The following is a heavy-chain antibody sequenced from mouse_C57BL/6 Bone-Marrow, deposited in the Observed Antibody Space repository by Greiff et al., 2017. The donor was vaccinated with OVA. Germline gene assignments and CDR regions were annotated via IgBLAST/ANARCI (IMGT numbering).Heavy chain of an antibody. Sequence: QVQLQQPGAELVMPGASVKLSCKASGYTFTSYWMHWVKQRPGQGLEWIGEIDPSDSYTNYNQKFKGKSTLTVDKSSSTAYMQLSSLTSEDSAVYYCARMGLGPWFAYWGKGTMVTGSA. CDR1: GYTFTSYW. D-gene: IGHD4-1*01. CDR3: ARMGLGPWFAY. CDR2: IDPSDSYT. V-gene: IGHV1-69*01. J-gene: IGHJ3*01.